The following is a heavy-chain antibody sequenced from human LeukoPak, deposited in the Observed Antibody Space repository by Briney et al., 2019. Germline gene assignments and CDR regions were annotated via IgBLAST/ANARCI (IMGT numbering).Heavy chain of an antibody. CDR2: ISSSSRTI. CDR1: GFTFSTYN. J-gene: IGHJ4*02. CDR3: ARDDYGPGGYWE. D-gene: IGHD3-10*01. V-gene: IGHV3-48*02. Sequence: GGSLRLSCAASGFTFSTYNMNWVRQAPGKGLEWVSYISSSSRTIYYADSVKGRFTISRDNAKNSLYLQMNSLRDEDTAVYYCARDDYGPGGYWEWGQGTLVTVSS.